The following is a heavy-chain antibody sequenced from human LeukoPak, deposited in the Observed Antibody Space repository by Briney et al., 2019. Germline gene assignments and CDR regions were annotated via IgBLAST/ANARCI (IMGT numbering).Heavy chain of an antibody. V-gene: IGHV4-31*03. D-gene: IGHD3-10*01. CDR1: GGPISSGGYY. CDR3: ARDRNGEGFGEFYNWFDP. Sequence: SQTLSLTCTVSGGPISSGGYYWSWIRQHPGKGLEWIGYIYYSGSTYYNPSLKSRVTISVDTSKNQFSLKLSSVTAADTAVYYCARDRNGEGFGEFYNWFDPWGQGTLVTVSS. J-gene: IGHJ5*02. CDR2: IYYSGST.